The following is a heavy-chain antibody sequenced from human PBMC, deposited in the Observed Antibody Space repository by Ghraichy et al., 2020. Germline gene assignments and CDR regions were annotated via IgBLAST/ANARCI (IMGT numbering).Heavy chain of an antibody. Sequence: SQTLSLTCTVSGGSISSYYWSWIRQPPGKGLEWIGYIYYSGSTNYNPSLKSRVTISVDTSKNQFSLKLSSVTAADTAVYYCARGGGGNGRNYYYYYGMDVWGQGTTVTVSS. D-gene: IGHD4-23*01. CDR2: IYYSGST. CDR1: GGSISSYY. V-gene: IGHV4-59*01. J-gene: IGHJ6*02. CDR3: ARGGGGNGRNYYYYYGMDV.